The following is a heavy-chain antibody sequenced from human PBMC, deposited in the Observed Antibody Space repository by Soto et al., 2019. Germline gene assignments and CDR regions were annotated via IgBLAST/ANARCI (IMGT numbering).Heavy chain of an antibody. CDR3: AQRRPGQWFHP. Sequence: QITLKESGPTLVKPTQTLTLTCTLSAFSLCTSGVGVGWIRQPPGKALEWLAVIYWDDDKRYTPSLQNRLTITKDTSKNQVILTMTNVDPVDTATYYCAQRRPGQWFHPWGQATLVTVSS. CDR1: AFSLCTSGVG. V-gene: IGHV2-5*02. J-gene: IGHJ5*02. CDR2: IYWDDDK.